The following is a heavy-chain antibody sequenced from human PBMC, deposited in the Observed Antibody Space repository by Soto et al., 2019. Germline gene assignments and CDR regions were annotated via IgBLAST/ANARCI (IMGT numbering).Heavy chain of an antibody. V-gene: IGHV1-2*02. CDR2: INPNVGDS. D-gene: IGHD3-10*01. J-gene: IGHJ3*01. Sequence: QVQLVQSGAEVKKLGAAVKVSCQASGYTFAAYYIHWLRQAPGQGLEWMGWINPNVGDSKFAPKFQAGVSTTPEKSSATVYLVLSSLRSDDTAVYYCGRALSGWIRSSFDFWGQGKMVTVSA. CDR1: GYTFAAYY. CDR3: GRALSGWIRSSFDF.